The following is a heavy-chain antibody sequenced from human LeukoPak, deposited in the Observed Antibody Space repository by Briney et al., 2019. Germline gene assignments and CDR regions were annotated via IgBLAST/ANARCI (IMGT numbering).Heavy chain of an antibody. V-gene: IGHV4-31*03. J-gene: IGHJ4*02. D-gene: IGHD5-24*01. CDR2: IYYSGST. CDR3: ARGDGYNVDY. CDR1: GGSISSGGNY. Sequence: SETLSLTCTVSGGSISSGGNYWSWIRQHPGKGLEWIGYIYYSGSTYYSPSLKSRLTISVDTSKNQFSLKLSSVTAADTAVYHCARGDGYNVDYWGQGTLVTVSS.